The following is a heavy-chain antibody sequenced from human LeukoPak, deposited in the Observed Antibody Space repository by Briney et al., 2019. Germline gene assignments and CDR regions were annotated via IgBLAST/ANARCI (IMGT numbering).Heavy chain of an antibody. J-gene: IGHJ4*02. CDR1: GFTFSSYS. Sequence: PGGSLRLSCAASGFTFSSYSMNWVRQDPGKGLEWVSYISSSSSTIYYEHSVKGRFTISRDNAKNSVYLQMNSLRAEDTAIYYCATYRQVLLPFESWGQGTLVTVSS. CDR2: ISSSSSTI. CDR3: ATYRQVLLPFES. V-gene: IGHV3-48*01. D-gene: IGHD2/OR15-2a*01.